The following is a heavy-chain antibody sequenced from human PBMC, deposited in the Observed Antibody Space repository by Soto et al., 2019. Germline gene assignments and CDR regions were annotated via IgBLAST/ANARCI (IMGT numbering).Heavy chain of an antibody. J-gene: IGHJ5*02. CDR3: ARGGGGGLFDP. D-gene: IGHD2-21*01. CDR1: GFSISDSY. V-gene: IGHV3-11*06. Sequence: GGSLRLSCATSGFSISDSYMSWIRQAPGKGLEWISYISPRSTFRDYADSLKGRFTISRDSVKNSVYLQMNNLTADDTGVYYCARGGGGGLFDPWGQGSLVTVS. CDR2: ISPRSTFR.